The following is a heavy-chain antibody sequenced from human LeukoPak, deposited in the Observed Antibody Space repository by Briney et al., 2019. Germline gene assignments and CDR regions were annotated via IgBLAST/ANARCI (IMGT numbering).Heavy chain of an antibody. CDR1: GFTFRTSG. D-gene: IGHD6-19*01. CDR3: AREGGRTVAGTFDN. J-gene: IGHJ4*02. CDR2: IQYHGRDK. Sequence: PGGSLRLSCAASGFTFRTSGMHWVRQAPGKGLELVAFIQYHGRDKYYADSVKGRFTISRDNSKNTLYMEVNSLRAEDTAVYYCAREGGRTVAGTFDNWGQGTLVTVSS. V-gene: IGHV3-30*02.